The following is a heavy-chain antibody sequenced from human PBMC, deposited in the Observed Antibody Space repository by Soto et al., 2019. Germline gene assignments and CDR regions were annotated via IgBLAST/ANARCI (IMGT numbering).Heavy chain of an antibody. CDR2: ISGTGTIT. J-gene: IGHJ4*02. CDR3: ARVRGSYCYGWSDY. CDR1: GFNFGYYS. Sequence: GGSLRLSCAGSGFNFGYYSLNWVRQAPGKGLEWVAFISGTGTITYYADSVKGRFTISRDNAKNLLYLQMNSLRDEDTAVYYCARVRGSYCYGWSDYWGQGTRVTVSS. D-gene: IGHD5-18*01. V-gene: IGHV3-48*02.